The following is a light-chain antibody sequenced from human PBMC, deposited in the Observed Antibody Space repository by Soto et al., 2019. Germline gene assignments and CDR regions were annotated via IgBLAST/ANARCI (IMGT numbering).Light chain of an antibody. CDR2: GAS. Sequence: EVVRTKSPATLSVTPGERATLSCRASQSVSSNLAWYQQKPGQAPRLLIYGASTRATGIPARFSGSGSGTEFTLTLSSLQSEDFAVYYCQQYNNWPPRAWTFGQGTKVEIK. V-gene: IGKV3-15*01. CDR3: QQYNNWPPRAWT. J-gene: IGKJ1*01. CDR1: QSVSSN.